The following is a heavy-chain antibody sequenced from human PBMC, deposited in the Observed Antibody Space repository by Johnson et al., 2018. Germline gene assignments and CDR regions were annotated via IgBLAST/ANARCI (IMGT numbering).Heavy chain of an antibody. V-gene: IGHV3-30*18. CDR2: ISYDGRNK. D-gene: IGHD2-15*01. Sequence: QVQLVESGGGVVQPGRSLRLSCAASGFTFSSYGIHWVRQAPGKVLVWVAVISYDGRNKYSADSVTGRFTISRDNSKHKLYLQMNRLRAEDTGVYYCAKRWLGYIQPWGQGTLVTVSS. CDR3: AKRWLGYIQP. CDR1: GFTFSSYG. J-gene: IGHJ1*01.